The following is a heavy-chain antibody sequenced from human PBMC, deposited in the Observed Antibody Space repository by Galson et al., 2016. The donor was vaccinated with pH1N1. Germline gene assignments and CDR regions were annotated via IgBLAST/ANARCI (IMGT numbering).Heavy chain of an antibody. J-gene: IGHJ3*01. Sequence: SLKLSCEASGFPFSHYYMGWIRQAPGQGLEWISYISGIVSTRYYAHTLRGRLTITRDNAPNSMYLHMNILRADDTAVYYCARDHFGLSFDVWGQGTMVTVSP. CDR1: GFPFSHYY. V-gene: IGHV3-11*01. CDR2: ISGIVSTR. CDR3: ARDHFGLSFDV. D-gene: IGHD2-15*01.